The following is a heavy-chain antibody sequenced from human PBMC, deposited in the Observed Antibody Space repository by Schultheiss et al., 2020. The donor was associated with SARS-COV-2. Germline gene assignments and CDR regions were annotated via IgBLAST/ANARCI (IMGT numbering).Heavy chain of an antibody. V-gene: IGHV4-39*07. Sequence: SQTLSLTCPVSGGSISSSSYYWGWIRQPPGKGLEWIGSIYTSGSTYYNPSLKSRVTISVDTSKNQFSLKLSSVTAADTAGYYCARGSKGYDFWSGWPTLFDYWGQGTLVTVSS. CDR3: ARGSKGYDFWSGWPTLFDY. CDR2: IYTSGST. D-gene: IGHD3-3*01. CDR1: GGSISSSSYY. J-gene: IGHJ4*02.